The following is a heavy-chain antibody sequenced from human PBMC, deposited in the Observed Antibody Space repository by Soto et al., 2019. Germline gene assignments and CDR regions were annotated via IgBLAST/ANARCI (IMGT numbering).Heavy chain of an antibody. CDR2: ISYDGSNK. CDR1: GFTFSSYG. Sequence: QVQPVESGGGVVQPGRSLRLSCAASGFTFSSYGMHWVRQAPGKGLEWVAVISYDGSNKYYADSVKGRFTISRDNSKNTLYLQMNSLRAEDTAVYYCAKDGYDSSGFDYWGQGTLVTVSS. D-gene: IGHD3-22*01. CDR3: AKDGYDSSGFDY. V-gene: IGHV3-30*18. J-gene: IGHJ4*02.